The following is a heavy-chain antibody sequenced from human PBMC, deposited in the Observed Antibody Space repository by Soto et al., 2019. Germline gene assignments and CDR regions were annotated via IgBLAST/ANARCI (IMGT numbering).Heavy chain of an antibody. CDR2: INPNSGGT. J-gene: IGHJ4*02. Sequence: ASVKVFCKASGYTFTGYYMHWVRQAPGQGLEWMGWINPNSGGTNYAQKFQGWVTMTRDTSISTAYMELSRLRSDDTAVYYCARDRDLGYSSSCFDYWGQGTLVTVSS. CDR3: ARDRDLGYSSSCFDY. CDR1: GYTFTGYY. V-gene: IGHV1-2*04. D-gene: IGHD6-6*01.